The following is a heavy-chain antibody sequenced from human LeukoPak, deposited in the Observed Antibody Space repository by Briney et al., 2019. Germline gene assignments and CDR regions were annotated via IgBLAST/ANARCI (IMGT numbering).Heavy chain of an antibody. CDR3: ARDTEDIVVVPAAVNWFDP. Sequence: SVKVSCKASGYTFTSYGISWVRQAPGQGLEWMGWISAYNGNTNYAQKLQGRVTMTTDTSTSTAYMELRSLRSDDTAVYYCARDTEDIVVVPAAVNWFDPWGQGTLVTVSS. J-gene: IGHJ5*02. CDR2: ISAYNGNT. D-gene: IGHD2-2*01. CDR1: GYTFTSYG. V-gene: IGHV1-18*04.